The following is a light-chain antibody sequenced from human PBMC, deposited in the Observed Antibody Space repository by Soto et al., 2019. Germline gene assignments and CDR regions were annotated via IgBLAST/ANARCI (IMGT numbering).Light chain of an antibody. Sequence: DIPMTQSPSTLSASVGDTVTIICRASQSISNWLAWYQQKPGKAPNLLIYDASIFESGVTSRFSGRGSGTRFTLTISSLQPDDFATYYCQQYSDSPWTFGQGTKVEIK. V-gene: IGKV1-5*02. CDR2: DAS. CDR3: QQYSDSPWT. CDR1: QSISNW. J-gene: IGKJ1*01.